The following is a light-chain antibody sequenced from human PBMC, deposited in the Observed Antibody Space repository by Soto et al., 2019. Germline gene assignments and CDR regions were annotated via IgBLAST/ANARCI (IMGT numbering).Light chain of an antibody. CDR3: SSYTTSSTYV. V-gene: IGLV2-14*01. Sequence: QSALTQPASVSGSPGQSITISCTGTSSDVGGYNYVSWYQHHPGETPKPLLFEVTKRPSGVSNRFSGSKSGNTASLTISGLQPEDEADYFCSSYTTSSTYVFGSGTKLTVL. CDR2: EVT. CDR1: SSDVGGYNY. J-gene: IGLJ1*01.